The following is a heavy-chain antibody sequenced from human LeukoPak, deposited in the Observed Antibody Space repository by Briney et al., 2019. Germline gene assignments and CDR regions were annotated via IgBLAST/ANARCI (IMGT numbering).Heavy chain of an antibody. CDR3: ARGGYSGYDFDY. J-gene: IGHJ4*02. V-gene: IGHV1-69*13. CDR2: IIPIFGTA. D-gene: IGHD5-12*01. CDR1: GGTFSSYA. Sequence: SGKVSCKASGGTFSSYAISWVRQAPGQGLEWMEGIIPIFGTANYAQKFQGRVTITADESTSTAYMELSSLRSEDTAVYYCARGGYSGYDFDYWGQGTLVTVSS.